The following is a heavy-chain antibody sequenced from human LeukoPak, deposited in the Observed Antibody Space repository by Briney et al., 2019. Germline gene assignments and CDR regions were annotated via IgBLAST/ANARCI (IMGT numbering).Heavy chain of an antibody. CDR2: INPNSGGT. V-gene: IGHV1-2*02. J-gene: IGHJ4*02. Sequence: ASVKVSCKASGYTFTGYYIHWVRQAPGQGLEWMGWINPNSGGTNYAQKFQGRVTMTRDTSISTAYMELSRLRSDDTAVYYCARVRIAVAGKYYFDYWGQGTLVTASS. D-gene: IGHD6-19*01. CDR3: ARVRIAVAGKYYFDY. CDR1: GYTFTGYY.